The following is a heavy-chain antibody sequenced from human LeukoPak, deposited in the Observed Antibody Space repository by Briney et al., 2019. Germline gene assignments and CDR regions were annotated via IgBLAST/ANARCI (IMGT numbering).Heavy chain of an antibody. V-gene: IGHV3-23*01. D-gene: IGHD3-10*01. CDR1: GFTFSSYA. Sequence: GGSLRLSCAASGFTFSSYAMSWVRQAPGKGLEWVSAISGSGGSTYYADSVKGRFTISRDNSKNTLYLQMNSLRAEDTAVYYCAKDMESNYYGSGSSTFDYWGQGTLVTVSS. J-gene: IGHJ4*02. CDR2: ISGSGGST. CDR3: AKDMESNYYGSGSSTFDY.